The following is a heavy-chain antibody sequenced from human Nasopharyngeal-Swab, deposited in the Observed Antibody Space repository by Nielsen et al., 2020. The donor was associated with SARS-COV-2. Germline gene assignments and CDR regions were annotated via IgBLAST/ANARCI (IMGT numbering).Heavy chain of an antibody. J-gene: IGHJ4*02. CDR3: AKGPRYNWDYPSTYFDY. Sequence: GSLKISCAASGFTLSSFAMAWVRQAPGKGLDWVSTISGGAGSTYYADSVKGRFTISRDNSKNTLYLQLNSLGAEDTAAYFCAKGPRYNWDYPSTYFDYWGQGTLVTVSS. D-gene: IGHD1-7*01. CDR1: GFTLSSFA. V-gene: IGHV3-23*01. CDR2: ISGGAGST.